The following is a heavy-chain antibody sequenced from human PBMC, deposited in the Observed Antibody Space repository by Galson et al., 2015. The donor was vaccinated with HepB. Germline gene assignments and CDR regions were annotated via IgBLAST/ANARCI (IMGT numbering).Heavy chain of an antibody. V-gene: IGHV3-30*18. CDR3: AKVRAGYSSSWYYFDY. J-gene: IGHJ4*02. Sequence: SLRLSCAASGFTFSSYGMHWVRQAPGKGLEWVAVISYDGSNKYYADSVKGRFTISRDNSKNTLYLQMNSLRAEDTAVYYCAKVRAGYSSSWYYFDYWGQGTLVTVSS. CDR2: ISYDGSNK. CDR1: GFTFSSYG. D-gene: IGHD6-13*01.